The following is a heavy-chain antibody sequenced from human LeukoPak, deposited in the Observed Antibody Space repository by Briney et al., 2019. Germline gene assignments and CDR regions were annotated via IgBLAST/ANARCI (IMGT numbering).Heavy chain of an antibody. CDR1: GCTFTSYY. CDR2: INPSGGSK. J-gene: IGHJ4*02. Sequence: ASVKVSCKASGCTFTSYYMHWVRQAPGQGLEWMGIINPSGGSKSYAQQFQGRVTMPRDTSTSTVYMALSSLRSEDTAVYYCARGRDYVWGSYRRTYYFDYWGQGTLVTVSS. D-gene: IGHD3-16*02. V-gene: IGHV1-46*01. CDR3: ARGRDYVWGSYRRTYYFDY.